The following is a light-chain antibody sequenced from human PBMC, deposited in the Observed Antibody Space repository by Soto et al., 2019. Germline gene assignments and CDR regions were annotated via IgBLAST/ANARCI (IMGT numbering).Light chain of an antibody. Sequence: EILLTQSPCTLSLSPGERATLSCRASQSVGSSYLAWYQQKPGHAPSLRMYGSSSRASGIPDRYSGSGSGTVFPLIISRLDPEDVALYFCQQYTGPPTTFGQGTRLEIK. J-gene: IGKJ5*01. CDR3: QQYTGPPTT. V-gene: IGKV3-20*01. CDR2: GSS. CDR1: QSVGSSY.